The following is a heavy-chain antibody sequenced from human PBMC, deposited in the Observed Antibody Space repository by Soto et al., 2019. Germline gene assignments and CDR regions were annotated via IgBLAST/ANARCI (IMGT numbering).Heavy chain of an antibody. CDR2: IIPIFGTA. J-gene: IGHJ6*02. D-gene: IGHD5-18*01. Sequence: QVQLVQSGAEVKKPGSSVKVSCKASGGTFSSYAISWVRQAPGQGLEWMGGIIPIFGTANYAQKFQGRVTXTXAXSXXTAYRELSSLRSEDTAVYYCATQGLPNYSYYGMDVWGQGTTVTVSS. CDR3: ATQGLPNYSYYGMDV. CDR1: GGTFSSYA. V-gene: IGHV1-69*05.